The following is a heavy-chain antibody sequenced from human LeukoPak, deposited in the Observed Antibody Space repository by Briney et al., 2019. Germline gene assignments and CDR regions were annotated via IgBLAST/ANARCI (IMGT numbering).Heavy chain of an antibody. CDR2: IRPMNSDV. D-gene: IGHD4-23*01. J-gene: IGHJ4*02. CDR1: GYNFNTYW. CDR3: ASRPFETTVVPWDFY. V-gene: IGHV5-51*01. Sequence: GESLKISCKGSGYNFNTYWVAWVRQLPGKGREWMGIIRPMNSDVRYSPSFQGQVAISADRSINTAYLQWSSLTASDTAMYYCASRPFETTVVPWDFYWGQGTQVTVSS.